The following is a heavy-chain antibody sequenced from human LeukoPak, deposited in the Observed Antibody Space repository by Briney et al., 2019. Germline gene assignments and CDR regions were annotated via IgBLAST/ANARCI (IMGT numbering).Heavy chain of an antibody. CDR3: ARFGYNLEPYDY. Sequence: GASVKVSCKASGYTVTSYDINWVRQATGQGLEWMGWMNPNSGNTGYAQKFQGRVTITRNTSISTAYMELSSLRSEDTAVYYCARFGYNLEPYDYWGQGTLVTVSS. CDR1: GYTVTSYD. J-gene: IGHJ4*02. CDR2: MNPNSGNT. D-gene: IGHD5-24*01. V-gene: IGHV1-8*03.